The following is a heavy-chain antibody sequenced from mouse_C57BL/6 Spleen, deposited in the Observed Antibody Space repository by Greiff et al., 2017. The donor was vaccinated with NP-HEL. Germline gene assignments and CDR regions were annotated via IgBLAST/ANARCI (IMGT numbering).Heavy chain of an antibody. CDR1: GYAFSSYW. CDR2: IYPGDGDT. J-gene: IGHJ4*01. Sequence: VQLQESGAELVKPGASVKISCKASGYAFSSYWMNLVKQRPGKGLEWIGQIYPGDGDTHYNGKFKGKATLTAHKSSSKAYMQHSSLTTEDCAVYFYGRGEYYAMDYWGQGTSVTVSS. CDR3: GRGEYYAMDY. V-gene: IGHV1-80*01.